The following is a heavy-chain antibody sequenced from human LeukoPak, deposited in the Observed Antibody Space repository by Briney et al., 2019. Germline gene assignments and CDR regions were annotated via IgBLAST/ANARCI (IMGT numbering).Heavy chain of an antibody. CDR1: GFTFSSYG. V-gene: IGHV3-30*02. CDR2: IRYDGSNK. CDR3: AKDGPSRIAAAGTYYYYYMDV. Sequence: PGGSLRLSCAASGFTFSSYGMHWVRQAPGKGLEWVAFIRYDGSNKYYADSVKGRFTISRDNSKNTLYLQMNSLRAEDTAVYYCAKDGPSRIAAAGTYYYYYMDVWGKGTTVTISS. D-gene: IGHD6-13*01. J-gene: IGHJ6*03.